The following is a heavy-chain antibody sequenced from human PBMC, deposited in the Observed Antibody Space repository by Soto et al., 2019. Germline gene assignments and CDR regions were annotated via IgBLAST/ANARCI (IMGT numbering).Heavy chain of an antibody. CDR3: TGITWFRGMDV. D-gene: IGHD3-10*01. CDR2: TYYKSKWNN. V-gene: IGHV6-1*01. Sequence: SQTLSLTCVISGDSVSSNSAGWNWIRQSPSRGLEWLGRTYYKSKWNNDYALSVKRRITINPDTSKNQFSLHLYSVTTGDTAVYYCTGITWFRGMDVWGQGTPVTVSS. J-gene: IGHJ6*02. CDR1: GDSVSSNSAG.